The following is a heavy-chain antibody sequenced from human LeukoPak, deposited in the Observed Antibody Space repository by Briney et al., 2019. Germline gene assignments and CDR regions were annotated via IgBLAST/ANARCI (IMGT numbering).Heavy chain of an antibody. D-gene: IGHD3-3*01. CDR3: ARALRFLGVDYSDY. CDR2: ISAYNGNT. Sequence: ASVKVFCKASGYTFTSYGISWVRQAPGQGLEWMGWISAYNGNTNYAQKLQGRVTMTTDTSTSTAYMELRSLRSDDTAVYYCARALRFLGVDYSDYWGQGTLVTVSS. J-gene: IGHJ4*02. CDR1: GYTFTSYG. V-gene: IGHV1-18*01.